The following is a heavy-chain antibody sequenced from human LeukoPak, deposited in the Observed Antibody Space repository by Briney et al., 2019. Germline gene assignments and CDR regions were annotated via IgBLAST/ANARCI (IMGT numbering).Heavy chain of an antibody. D-gene: IGHD3-10*01. V-gene: IGHV4-39*07. Sequence: SETLSPTCTVSGGSISSSSYYWGWIRQPPGKGLEWIGSIYYSGSTYYNPSLKSRVTISVDTSKNQFSLKLSSVTAADTAVYYCARDRGPEWFGELLYYWGQGTLVTVSS. CDR2: IYYSGST. CDR3: ARDRGPEWFGELLYY. CDR1: GGSISSSSYY. J-gene: IGHJ4*02.